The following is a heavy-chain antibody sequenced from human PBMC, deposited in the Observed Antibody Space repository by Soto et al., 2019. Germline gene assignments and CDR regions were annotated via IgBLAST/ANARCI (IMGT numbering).Heavy chain of an antibody. CDR3: ASVSHCFGGWFGYFDY. D-gene: IGHD3-10*01. CDR1: GGSISSSNW. CDR2: IYHSGST. J-gene: IGHJ4*02. V-gene: IGHV4-4*02. Sequence: LETVALTCAVSGGSISSSNWWSWVRQPPGKGLEWIGEIYHSGSTNYNPSLKSRVTISVDKSKNQFSLKLSSVTAADTAVYYCASVSHCFGGWFGYFDYWGQGTWATGS.